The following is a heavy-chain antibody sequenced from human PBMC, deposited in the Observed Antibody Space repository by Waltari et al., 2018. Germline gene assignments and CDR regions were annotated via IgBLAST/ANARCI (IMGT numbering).Heavy chain of an antibody. CDR1: GGSLSGYY. CDR2: INHSGST. Sequence: QVQLQQWGAGLLKPSETLSLTCAVHGGSLSGYYWSWICQPPGQGIEWIGEINHSGSTNDNPSLKSRVTRSVDTSKNQFSLNLSSATAADTAVYYCASTQLWFGAYYFDYWGQGTLVTVSS. D-gene: IGHD5-18*01. CDR3: ASTQLWFGAYYFDY. V-gene: IGHV4-34*01. J-gene: IGHJ4*02.